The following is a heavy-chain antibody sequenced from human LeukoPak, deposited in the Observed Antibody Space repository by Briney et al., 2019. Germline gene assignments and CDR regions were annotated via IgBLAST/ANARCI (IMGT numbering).Heavy chain of an antibody. D-gene: IGHD4-17*01. V-gene: IGHV4-59*08. Sequence: SETLSLTCTVSGGSLNGYYWGWIRQPPGRGLECIGYIHSSEGTAHNASLKSRLTISLDTSKNQFSLTLSSVTAADTAVYYCARHVYGEGMVVWGKGTTVTVSS. CDR3: ARHVYGEGMVV. CDR1: GGSLNGYY. J-gene: IGHJ6*04. CDR2: IHSSEGT.